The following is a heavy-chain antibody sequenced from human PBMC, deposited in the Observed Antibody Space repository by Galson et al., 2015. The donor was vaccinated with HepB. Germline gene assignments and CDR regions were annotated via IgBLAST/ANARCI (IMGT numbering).Heavy chain of an antibody. D-gene: IGHD5-12*01. Sequence: SVKVSCKASGGTFSNYAISWVRQAPGQGLEWMGGIIPIFGIANYPQKFQGRVTITADKSTNTSYMELSSLRSKDPAVYFCARGGYSGYHFTYWGQGTLVTVSS. CDR2: IIPIFGIA. CDR1: GGTFSNYA. J-gene: IGHJ4*02. CDR3: ARGGYSGYHFTY. V-gene: IGHV1-69*10.